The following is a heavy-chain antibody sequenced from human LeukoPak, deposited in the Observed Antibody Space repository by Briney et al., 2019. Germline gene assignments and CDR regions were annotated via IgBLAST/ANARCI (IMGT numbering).Heavy chain of an antibody. Sequence: PGGSLRISCQASGYRFNSYWMSWVRLMPGKGLEWMWWIGRTDSYTNYSPSLQGHVTISADKSSSTVYLQWSSLKASDTAIYYCARGGRSGYDYNWFDPWGQGTLVTVSS. CDR1: GYRFNSYW. CDR3: ARGGRSGYDYNWFDP. V-gene: IGHV5-10-1*01. J-gene: IGHJ5*02. D-gene: IGHD5-12*01. CDR2: IGRTDSYT.